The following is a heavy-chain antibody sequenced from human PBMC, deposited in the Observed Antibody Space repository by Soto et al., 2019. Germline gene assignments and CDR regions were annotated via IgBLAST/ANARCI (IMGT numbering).Heavy chain of an antibody. CDR3: ARGTYGDYYYYGMDV. Sequence: GASVKVSCKASGYTFTSYGISWVRQAPGQGLEWMGWISAYNGNTNYAQKLQGRVTMTTDKTTSTAYMELRSLRSDDTAVYYCARGTYGDYYYYGMDVWGQGTTVTVSS. CDR2: ISAYNGNT. J-gene: IGHJ6*02. D-gene: IGHD4-17*01. CDR1: GYTFTSYG. V-gene: IGHV1-18*01.